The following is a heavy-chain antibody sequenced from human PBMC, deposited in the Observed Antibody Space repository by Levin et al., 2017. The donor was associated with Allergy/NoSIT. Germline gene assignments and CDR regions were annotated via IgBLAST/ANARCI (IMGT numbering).Heavy chain of an antibody. CDR2: ISSSSTYA. CDR1: GFTFSDYY. CDR3: ASFIMYYYNSGNSAPDAFDI. J-gene: IGHJ3*02. V-gene: IGHV3-11*03. Sequence: PGGSLRLSCAASGFTFSDYYMSWIRQAPGKGLEWVSYISSSSTYANYADSVKGRFTISRDNARNSLFLQMSSLRAEDTAIYYCASFIMYYYNSGNSAPDAFDIWGQGTVVTVSS. D-gene: IGHD3-10*01.